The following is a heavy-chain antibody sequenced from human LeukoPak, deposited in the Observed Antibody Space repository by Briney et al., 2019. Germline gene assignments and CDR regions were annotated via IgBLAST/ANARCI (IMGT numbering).Heavy chain of an antibody. D-gene: IGHD3-22*01. CDR1: GYSISSGYY. Sequence: PSETLSLTCAVSGYSISSGYYWGWSRPPPGKGLEWIGSIYHSGSTYYNPSLKSRVTISVDTSKNQFSLKLSSVTAADTAVYYCARVGYYDSRGYFDYWGQGTLVTVSS. CDR2: IYHSGST. V-gene: IGHV4-38-2*01. CDR3: ARVGYYDSRGYFDY. J-gene: IGHJ4*02.